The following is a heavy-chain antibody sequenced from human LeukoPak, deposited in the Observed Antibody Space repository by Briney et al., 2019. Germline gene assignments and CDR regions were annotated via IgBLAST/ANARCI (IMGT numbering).Heavy chain of an antibody. CDR2: ISSSSSYI. CDR3: ARGPPYTSTRYNWFDP. CDR1: GFTFSSYS. D-gene: IGHD3-16*01. J-gene: IGHJ5*02. Sequence: PGGSLRLSCAASGFTFSSYSMNWVRQAPGKGLEWVSSISSSSSYIYYADSVKGRFTISRDNAKNSLYLQMNSLGVEDTAVYYCARGPPYTSTRYNWFDPWGQGTLVTVSS. V-gene: IGHV3-21*01.